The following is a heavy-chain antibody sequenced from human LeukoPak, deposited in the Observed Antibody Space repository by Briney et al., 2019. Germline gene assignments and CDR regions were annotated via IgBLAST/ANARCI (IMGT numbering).Heavy chain of an antibody. CDR1: GFTFSDYY. J-gene: IGHJ6*02. Sequence: GGSLRLSCAASGFTFSDYYMSWIRQAPGKGLEWVSYISSSSSYTNYADSVKGRFTTSRDNAKNSLYLQMNSLRAEDTAVYYCARAPHYSNYGPYYYGMDVWGQGTTVTVSS. CDR2: ISSSSSYT. D-gene: IGHD4-11*01. CDR3: ARAPHYSNYGPYYYGMDV. V-gene: IGHV3-11*06.